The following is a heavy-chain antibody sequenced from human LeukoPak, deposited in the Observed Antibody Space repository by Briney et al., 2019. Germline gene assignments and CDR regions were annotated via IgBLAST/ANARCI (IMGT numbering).Heavy chain of an antibody. CDR2: IYSGGST. J-gene: IGHJ4*02. D-gene: IGHD1-1*01. Sequence: GGSLRFSCAASGFTVSSNYMSWVRQARGKGLEWVSVIYSGGSTYYADSVKGRFTISRDNSKNTLYLQMNSLRAEDTAVYYCARDQNWNYFDYWGQGTLVTVSS. CDR3: ARDQNWNYFDY. CDR1: GFTVSSNY. V-gene: IGHV3-66*02.